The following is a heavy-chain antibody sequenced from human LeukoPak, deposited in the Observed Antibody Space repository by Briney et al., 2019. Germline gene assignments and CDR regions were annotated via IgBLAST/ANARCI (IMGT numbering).Heavy chain of an antibody. Sequence: ASVKVSCKASGYTFTGYYMHWVRHAPGQGLEWMGWVNTNSGGTNYAHKFQGRVTMTRDTSISTAYMQLSRLRSDDTAVYYCARVSYGSGSYSLLFDYWGQGTLVTVSS. D-gene: IGHD3-10*01. V-gene: IGHV1-2*02. CDR3: ARVSYGSGSYSLLFDY. J-gene: IGHJ4*02. CDR2: VNTNSGGT. CDR1: GYTFTGYY.